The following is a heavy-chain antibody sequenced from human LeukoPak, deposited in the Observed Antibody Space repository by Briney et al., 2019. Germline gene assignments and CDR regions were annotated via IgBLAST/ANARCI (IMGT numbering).Heavy chain of an antibody. Sequence: PSETLSLTCTVSGGSISTYYWSWIRQPPGKGLEWIGYIYYIGSTNYNPSLKSRVTISLDTSKNQFSLKLSSVTAADTAVYYCARVHGLYYYDSSGAWYFDLWGRGTLVTVSS. CDR2: IYYIGST. V-gene: IGHV4-59*12. CDR1: GGSISTYY. CDR3: ARVHGLYYYDSSGAWYFDL. D-gene: IGHD3-22*01. J-gene: IGHJ2*01.